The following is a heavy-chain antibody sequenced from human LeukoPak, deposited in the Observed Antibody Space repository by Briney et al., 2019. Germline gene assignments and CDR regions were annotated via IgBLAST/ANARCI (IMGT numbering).Heavy chain of an antibody. J-gene: IGHJ4*02. CDR3: AVRYSGSWYLFDY. CDR1: GFTFSSYW. Sequence: GGSLRLSCAASGFTFSSYWMHWVRQAPGKGLVWVSRIESDGSSTSYADFVKGRFTISRDNAKNTLYLQMNSLRAEDTAVYYCAVRYSGSWYLFDYWGQGTLVTVSS. CDR2: IESDGSST. D-gene: IGHD6-13*01. V-gene: IGHV3-74*01.